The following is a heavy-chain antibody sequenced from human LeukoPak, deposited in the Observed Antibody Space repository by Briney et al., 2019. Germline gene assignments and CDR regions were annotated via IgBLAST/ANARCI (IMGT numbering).Heavy chain of an antibody. CDR2: YIPLFGTT. J-gene: IGHJ5*02. V-gene: IGHV1-69*05. D-gene: IGHD3-22*01. Sequence: SVKVSCKTSGGTFNNSPVNWIRQAPGQGLEWMGGYIPLFGTTIYTQKFQGRVVFTTDDSTGTADMDLTSLTSDDTAVYYCARLLDYYDTTGYYLGGTQGWFDPWGQGTLVTVSS. CDR3: ARLLDYYDTTGYYLGGTQGWFDP. CDR1: GGTFNNSP.